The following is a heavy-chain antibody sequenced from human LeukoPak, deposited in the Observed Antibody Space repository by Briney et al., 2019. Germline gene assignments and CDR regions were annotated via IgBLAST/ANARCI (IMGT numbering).Heavy chain of an antibody. CDR3: GRHANGDSSAAFDL. Sequence: PSGTLSLTCAVSGDSISDKYWWRWVRQFPDKGLEWIGEAYRSGGTSYNPSLKSRVTVSIDYSKNQFSLNLSSVTAADTAVYYRGRHANGDSSAAFDLWGQGTMVFVSS. CDR1: GDSISDKYW. V-gene: IGHV4-4*02. CDR2: AYRSGGT. D-gene: IGHD2-8*01. J-gene: IGHJ3*01.